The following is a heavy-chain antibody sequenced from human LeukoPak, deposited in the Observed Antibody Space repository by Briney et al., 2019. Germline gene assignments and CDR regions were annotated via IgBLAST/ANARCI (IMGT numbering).Heavy chain of an antibody. V-gene: IGHV1-69*10. J-gene: IGHJ6*04. CDR2: FIPILGTA. Sequence: SVKVSCKASGGTFSDYALNWVRQAPGQGLERMGVFIPILGTANSTQKFQDRVTITADISTNTVYMELSSLRSEDTAVYFCAGIPVFGVVLHQEPVWGKGTTVTVSS. CDR3: AGIPVFGVVLHQEPV. CDR1: GGTFSDYA. D-gene: IGHD3-3*01.